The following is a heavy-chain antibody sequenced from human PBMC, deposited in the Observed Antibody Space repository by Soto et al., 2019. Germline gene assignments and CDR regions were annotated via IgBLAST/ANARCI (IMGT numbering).Heavy chain of an antibody. CDR1: GGSFSGNY. V-gene: IGHV4-34*01. Sequence: QVQLQQWGAGLLKPSETLSLTCAVYGGSFSGNYWRWIRQSPGKGLEWIGEINHSGSTNYNPSLKSRVTISVDTSKNQFSLKLSSVTAADTAVYYCARGGATVTTGMDYWGQGTLVTVSS. CDR3: ARGGATVTTGMDY. J-gene: IGHJ4*02. CDR2: INHSGST. D-gene: IGHD4-17*01.